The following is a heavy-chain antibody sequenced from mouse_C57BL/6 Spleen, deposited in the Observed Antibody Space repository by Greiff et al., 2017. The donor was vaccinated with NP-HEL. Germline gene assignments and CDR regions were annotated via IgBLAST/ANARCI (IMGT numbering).Heavy chain of an antibody. CDR2: ISSGGDYS. CDR1: GFTFSSYA. D-gene: IGHD1-1*01. Sequence: EVQRVESGEGLVKPGGSLKLSCAASGFTFSSYAMSWVRQTPEKRLEWVAYISSGGDYSYYADTVKGRFTISRDNARNTLYLQMSSLKSEDTAMYYCTRDRDYYGSSYGYFDVWGTGTTVTVSS. V-gene: IGHV5-9-1*02. CDR3: TRDRDYYGSSYGYFDV. J-gene: IGHJ1*03.